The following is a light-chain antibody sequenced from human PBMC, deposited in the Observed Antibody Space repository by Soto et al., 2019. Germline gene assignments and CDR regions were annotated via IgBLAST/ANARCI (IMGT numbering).Light chain of an antibody. CDR3: QQSYSTPYT. Sequence: DIQMTQSPSSLSASVGDRVTITCRASQSISSYLNWYQQKPGKAPKRLIYAASSLQSGFPSRFSGRGSATDFTLTISSLQPEDFATYYCQQSYSTPYTFGQGTKLEIK. CDR2: AAS. J-gene: IGKJ2*01. CDR1: QSISSY. V-gene: IGKV1-39*01.